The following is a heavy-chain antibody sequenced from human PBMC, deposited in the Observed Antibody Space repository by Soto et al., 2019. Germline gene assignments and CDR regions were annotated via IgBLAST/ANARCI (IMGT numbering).Heavy chain of an antibody. CDR3: ARREIQGPIDY. CDR2: IYYSGTT. Sequence: QVQLQESGPGLVKPSDTLSLTCAVSGYSISSSNWWGWIRQPPGKGLEWIGYIYYSGTTYYNPSLWSRVTMSVDTSKNPFSLKLTSVTAVDTAVYYCARREIQGPIDYWGQGTLVTVSS. J-gene: IGHJ4*02. V-gene: IGHV4-28*01. CDR1: GYSISSSNW. D-gene: IGHD1-26*01.